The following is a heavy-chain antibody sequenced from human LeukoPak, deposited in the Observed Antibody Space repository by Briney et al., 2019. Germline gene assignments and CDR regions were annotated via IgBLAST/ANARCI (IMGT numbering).Heavy chain of an antibody. V-gene: IGHV4-59*01. J-gene: IGHJ4*02. CDR3: ASLRYGSGSQGALDYGSDY. CDR2: IYYSGST. CDR1: GGSISGYY. D-gene: IGHD3-10*01. Sequence: SETLSLTCTVSGGSISGYYWSWVRQPPGRGLEWIGYIYYSGSTNYNPSLKSRVTISVDTSKNQFSLKLHSVTAADTAVYYCASLRYGSGSQGALDYGSDYWGQGTLVTVSS.